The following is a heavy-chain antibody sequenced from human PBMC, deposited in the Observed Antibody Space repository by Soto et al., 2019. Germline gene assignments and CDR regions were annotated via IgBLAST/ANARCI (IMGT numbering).Heavy chain of an antibody. V-gene: IGHV1-69*13. CDR1: GGTFSSYA. J-gene: IGHJ6*02. CDR3: ARQMVPKIPYYYYYGMDV. CDR2: IIPIFGTA. D-gene: IGHD2-8*01. Sequence: SVKVSCKASGGTFSSYAISWVRQAPGQGLEWMGGIIPIFGTANYAQKFQGRVTITADESTSTAYMELSSLRSEDTAVYYCARQMVPKIPYYYYYGMDVWGQGTTVTVSS.